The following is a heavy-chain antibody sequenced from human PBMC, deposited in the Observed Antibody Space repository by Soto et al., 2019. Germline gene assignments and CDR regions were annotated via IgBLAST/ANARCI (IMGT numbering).Heavy chain of an antibody. CDR1: GFTFRSYA. V-gene: IGHV3-30*18. CDR2: ISYDGSNK. D-gene: IGHD3-22*01. J-gene: IGHJ6*02. CDR3: AKDLGVTGSGYYTPRYYGMDV. Sequence: VGSLRLSCAASGFTFRSYARSWVRQAPGKGLEWVAVISYDGSNKYYADSVKGRFTISRDNSKNTLYLQMNSLRAEDTAVYYCAKDLGVTGSGYYTPRYYGMDVWGQGTTVTVSS.